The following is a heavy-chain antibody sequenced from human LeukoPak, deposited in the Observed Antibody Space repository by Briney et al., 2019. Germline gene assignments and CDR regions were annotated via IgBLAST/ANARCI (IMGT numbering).Heavy chain of an antibody. CDR1: GFTFSSYA. V-gene: IGHV3-23*01. CDR2: MSNGGST. J-gene: IGHJ4*02. CDR3: AKGSENIMGAPQADY. D-gene: IGHD1-26*01. Sequence: GGSLRLSCAASGFTFSSYAMSWVRQAPGKGLEWVSSMSNGGSTYYGDSVKGRFTISRDNSKNTLLLQMNSLRAEDTAVYYCAKGSENIMGAPQADYWGQGTLVTVSS.